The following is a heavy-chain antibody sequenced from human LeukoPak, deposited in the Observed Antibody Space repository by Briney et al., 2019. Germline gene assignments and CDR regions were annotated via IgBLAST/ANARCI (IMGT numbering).Heavy chain of an antibody. CDR2: IRDSGVGT. CDR1: GFAFSTYW. D-gene: IGHD4/OR15-4a*01. CDR3: ARDGRLTTFDY. V-gene: IGHV3-23*01. J-gene: IGHJ4*02. Sequence: PGGSLRLSCAASGFAFSTYWMSWVRQAPGKGLEWVSAIRDSGVGTYYADSVRGRFTISRDNSKNTMFLQMNSLRAEDTAVYYCARDGRLTTFDYWGQGTLVTVSS.